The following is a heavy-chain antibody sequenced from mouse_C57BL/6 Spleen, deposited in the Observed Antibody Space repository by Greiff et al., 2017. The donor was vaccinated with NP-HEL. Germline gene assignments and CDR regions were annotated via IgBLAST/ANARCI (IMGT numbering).Heavy chain of an antibody. J-gene: IGHJ3*01. D-gene: IGHD2-4*01. CDR1: GYTFTSYW. V-gene: IGHV1-69*01. Sequence: QVHVKQPGAELVMPGASVKLSCKASGYTFTSYWMHWVKQRPGQGLEWIGEIDPSDSYTNYNQKFKGKSTLTVDKSSSTACMQLSSLTSEDSAVYYCAIYYDYEGGFAYWGQGTLVTVSA. CDR2: IDPSDSYT. CDR3: AIYYDYEGGFAY.